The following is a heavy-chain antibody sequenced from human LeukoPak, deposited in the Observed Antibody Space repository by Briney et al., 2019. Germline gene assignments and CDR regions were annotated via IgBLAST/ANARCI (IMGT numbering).Heavy chain of an antibody. V-gene: IGHV5-51*01. CDR2: IYPRDSDT. Sequence: GESLKISCKGSGHSFTTYWIAWVRQMPGKGLEWMGIIYPRDSDTRYSPSFQGQVTISADKSISTAYLQWSSLKASDTAMYYCARWLGGANVDYWGQGSLVTVSS. CDR3: ARWLGGANVDY. J-gene: IGHJ4*02. D-gene: IGHD4/OR15-4a*01. CDR1: GHSFTTYW.